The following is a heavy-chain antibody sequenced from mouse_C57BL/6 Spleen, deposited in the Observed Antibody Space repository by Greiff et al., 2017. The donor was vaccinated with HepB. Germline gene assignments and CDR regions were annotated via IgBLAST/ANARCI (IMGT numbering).Heavy chain of an antibody. Sequence: QVQLQQSGAELVRPGTSVKVSCKASGYAFTNYLIEWVKQRPGQGLEWIGVINPGSGGTNYNEKFKGKATLTADKSSSTAYMQLSSLTSEDSAVYFCARLGVITTVVAHWYFDVWGTGTTVTVSS. V-gene: IGHV1-54*01. J-gene: IGHJ1*03. CDR3: ARLGVITTVVAHWYFDV. D-gene: IGHD1-1*01. CDR1: GYAFTNYL. CDR2: INPGSGGT.